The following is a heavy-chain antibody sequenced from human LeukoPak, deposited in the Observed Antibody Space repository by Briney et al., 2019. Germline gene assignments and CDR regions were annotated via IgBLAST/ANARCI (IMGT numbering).Heavy chain of an antibody. V-gene: IGHV1-69*04. Sequence: ASVKVSCKASGGTFSSYGISWVRQAPGQGLEWMGRIIPILGIANYAQKFQGRVTITADKSTSTAYMELSSLRSEDTAVYYCARDRVVVVAATGADYYYGMDVWGQGTTVTVSS. CDR1: GGTFSSYG. J-gene: IGHJ6*02. D-gene: IGHD2-15*01. CDR3: ARDRVVVVAATGADYYYGMDV. CDR2: IIPILGIA.